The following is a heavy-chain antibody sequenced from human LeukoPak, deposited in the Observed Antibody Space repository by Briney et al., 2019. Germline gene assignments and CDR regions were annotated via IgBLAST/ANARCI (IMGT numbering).Heavy chain of an antibody. CDR2: VSYSGST. CDR3: AGAYDYYYYMDV. Sequence: SETLSLTCSVSGGSISSYYWNWIRQPPGKGLEWIGYVSYSGSTNYNPSLKSRVTISVDTSKKQFSLKLSSVTAADTAVYYCAGAYDYYYYMDVWGKGTTVTISS. V-gene: IGHV4-59*01. CDR1: GGSISSYY. D-gene: IGHD3-3*01. J-gene: IGHJ6*03.